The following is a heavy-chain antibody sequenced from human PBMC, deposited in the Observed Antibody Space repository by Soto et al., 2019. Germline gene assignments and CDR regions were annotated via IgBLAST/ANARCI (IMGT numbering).Heavy chain of an antibody. D-gene: IGHD6-19*01. CDR2: IIPFSGTA. CDR1: GGTFSSYA. V-gene: IGHV1-69*01. Sequence: QVQLVQSGAEVKKPGSSVKVSCKASGGTFSSYAISWVRQAPGQGLEWMGGIIPFSGTANYPQKFQGRVTITADESTSTANMELKSLGSDDTAVYYCATDYAVADTYYFGMHVWGQGTTVTVSS. CDR3: ATDYAVADTYYFGMHV. J-gene: IGHJ6*02.